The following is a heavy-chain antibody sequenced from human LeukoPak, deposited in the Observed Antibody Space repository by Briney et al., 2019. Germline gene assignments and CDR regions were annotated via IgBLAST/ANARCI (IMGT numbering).Heavy chain of an antibody. Sequence: GGSLRLSCAASGFTFSDYYMSWIRQAPGKGLEWVSYISSSSSYTNYADSVKGRFTISRDNAKNSLYLQMNSLRAEDTAVYYCARITSGSSMGRAFDIWGQGTMVTVSS. CDR2: ISSSSSYT. D-gene: IGHD1-26*01. CDR3: ARITSGSSMGRAFDI. CDR1: GFTFSDYY. V-gene: IGHV3-11*06. J-gene: IGHJ3*02.